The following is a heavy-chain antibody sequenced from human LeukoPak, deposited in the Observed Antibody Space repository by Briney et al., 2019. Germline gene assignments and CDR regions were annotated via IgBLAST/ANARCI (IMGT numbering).Heavy chain of an antibody. CDR2: ISSNGGSS. J-gene: IGHJ4*02. CDR1: GFTFSAYA. V-gene: IGHV3-64D*09. D-gene: IGHD1-1*01. CDR3: VKITSVTGGDC. Sequence: GGSLRLSCSASGFTFSAYAMYWVRQAPGKGLEYVSGISSNGGSSFYADSVKGRFTISRDNSKNTLYLQMSSLRAEDTAVYYCVKITSVTGGDCWGQGARLTVSS.